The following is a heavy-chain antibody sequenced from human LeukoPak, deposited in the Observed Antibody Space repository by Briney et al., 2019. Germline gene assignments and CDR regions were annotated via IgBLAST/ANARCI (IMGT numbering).Heavy chain of an antibody. V-gene: IGHV5-51*01. J-gene: IGHJ6*02. D-gene: IGHD1-26*01. CDR3: ARPGGSGSYFFYPGMKD. CDR1: GYSFATYW. CDR2: IYPGDSDT. Sequence: GESLKISCQGSGYSFATYWIAWVRQMPEKGLEWMGIIYPGDSDTRYSPSFQGQVTISADTSISTAYLQWSSLKASDTAIYYCARPGGSGSYFFYPGMKDLGQGTTVTVSS.